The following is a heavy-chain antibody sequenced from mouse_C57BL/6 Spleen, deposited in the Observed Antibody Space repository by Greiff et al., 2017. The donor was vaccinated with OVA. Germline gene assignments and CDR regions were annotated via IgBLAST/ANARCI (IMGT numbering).Heavy chain of an antibody. J-gene: IGHJ3*01. Sequence: VQLKESGPGLVKPSQSLSLTCSVTGYSITSGYYWNWIRQFPGNKLEWMGYISYDGSNNYNPSLKNRISITRDTSKNQFFLKLNSVTTKDTATYYCARGGLRQGFAYWGQGTLVTVSA. CDR3: ARGGLRQGFAY. CDR2: ISYDGSN. D-gene: IGHD2-4*01. CDR1: GYSITSGYY. V-gene: IGHV3-6*01.